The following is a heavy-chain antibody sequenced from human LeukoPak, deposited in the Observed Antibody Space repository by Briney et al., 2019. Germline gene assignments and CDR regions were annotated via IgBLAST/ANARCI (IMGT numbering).Heavy chain of an antibody. Sequence: SETLSLTCAVYGGSFSGYYWSWIRQPPGKGLEWIGYIYYSGSTNYNPSLKSRVTISVDTSKNQFSLKLSSVTAADTAVYYCARLTGIAAAGTVDYWGQGTLVTVSS. D-gene: IGHD6-13*01. CDR3: ARLTGIAAAGTVDY. J-gene: IGHJ4*02. CDR2: IYYSGST. V-gene: IGHV4-59*08. CDR1: GGSFSGYY.